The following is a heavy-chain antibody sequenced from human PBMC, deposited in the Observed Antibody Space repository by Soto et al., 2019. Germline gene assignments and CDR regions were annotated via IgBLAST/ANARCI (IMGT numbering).Heavy chain of an antibody. CDR3: ARHPRGKYCSSTSCYPLRWFDP. V-gene: IGHV4-39*01. Sequence: SETLSLTCTVSGGSISSSSYYWGWIRQPPGKGLEWIGSIYYSGSTYYNPSLKSRVTISVDTSKNQFSLKLSSVTAADTAVYYFARHPRGKYCSSTSCYPLRWFDPWGQGTLVTVSS. J-gene: IGHJ5*02. D-gene: IGHD2-2*01. CDR2: IYYSGST. CDR1: GGSISSSSYY.